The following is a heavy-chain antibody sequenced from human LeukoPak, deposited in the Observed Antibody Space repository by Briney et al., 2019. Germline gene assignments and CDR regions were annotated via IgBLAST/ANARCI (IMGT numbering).Heavy chain of an antibody. D-gene: IGHD5-18*01. J-gene: IGHJ3*02. CDR2: INSDGSST. CDR1: GFTFSSYW. Sequence: PGGSLRLSCAASGFTFSSYWMHWVRQAPGKGLVWVSRINSDGSSTSYADSVKGRFTISRDNAKNTLYLHMNSLRAEDTAVYYCASGYSYGYAFDIWGQGTMVTVSS. V-gene: IGHV3-74*01. CDR3: ASGYSYGYAFDI.